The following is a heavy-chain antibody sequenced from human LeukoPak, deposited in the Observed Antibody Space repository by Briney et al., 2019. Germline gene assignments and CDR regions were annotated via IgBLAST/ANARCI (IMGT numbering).Heavy chain of an antibody. J-gene: IGHJ6*03. D-gene: IGHD5-12*01. V-gene: IGHV3-20*04. Sequence: GGSLRLSCAASGFTFDDYGMSWVRQAPGKGLEWVSGINWNGGSTGYADSVKGRFTISRDNAKNSLYLQMNSLRAEDTAVYYCARSGYDCYYYYYMDVWGKGTTVTVSS. CDR1: GFTFDDYG. CDR2: INWNGGST. CDR3: ARSGYDCYYYYYMDV.